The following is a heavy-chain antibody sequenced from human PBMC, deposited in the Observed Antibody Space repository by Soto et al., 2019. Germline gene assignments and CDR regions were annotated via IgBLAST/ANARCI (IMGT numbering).Heavy chain of an antibody. CDR2: ISYDGSNK. V-gene: IGHV3-30*09. Sequence: GGSLRRYCAASGFTFSSYATSWFRQAPCKWLEWVAVISYDGSNKYYADSVKGRVDISRDNSKNMVYLQMNSLRGEDTAVYYCAREVGSSTSSHYFYYYAMDVWGQGTTVTVS. D-gene: IGHD6-6*01. CDR3: AREVGSSTSSHYFYYYAMDV. J-gene: IGHJ6*02. CDR1: GFTFSSYA.